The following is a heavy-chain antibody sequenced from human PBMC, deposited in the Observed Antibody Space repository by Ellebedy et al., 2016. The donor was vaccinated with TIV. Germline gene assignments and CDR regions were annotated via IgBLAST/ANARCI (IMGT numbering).Heavy chain of an antibody. Sequence: ASVKVSXXASGYTFTGYYMHWVRQAPGQGLEWMGWINPNSGNTGYAQKFQGRVTMTRNTSISTAYMELSSLRSEDTAVYYCARGGSIAARRVGWFNPWGQGTLVTVSS. CDR1: GYTFTGYY. D-gene: IGHD6-6*01. CDR2: INPNSGNT. J-gene: IGHJ5*02. CDR3: ARGGSIAARRVGWFNP. V-gene: IGHV1-8*02.